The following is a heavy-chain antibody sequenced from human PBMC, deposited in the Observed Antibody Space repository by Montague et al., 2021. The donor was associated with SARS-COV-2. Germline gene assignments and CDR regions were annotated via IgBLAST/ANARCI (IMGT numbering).Heavy chain of an antibody. CDR1: GGSISSGSYY. J-gene: IGHJ4*02. CDR3: ARGIAVAGLFDY. D-gene: IGHD6-19*01. V-gene: IGHV4-61*02. Sequence: TLSLTCTVSGGSISSGSYYWSWIRQPAGKGLEWIGRISISGSTYYNPSLKSRVTISVDTSKNQFSLKLSSVTAADTAVYYCARGIAVAGLFDYWGQGTLVTVSS. CDR2: ISISGST.